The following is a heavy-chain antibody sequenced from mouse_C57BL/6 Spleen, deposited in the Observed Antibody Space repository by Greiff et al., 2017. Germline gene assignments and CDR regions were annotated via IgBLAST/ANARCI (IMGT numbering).Heavy chain of an antibody. CDR2: INPNNGGT. CDR1: GYTFTDYN. V-gene: IGHV1-18*01. J-gene: IGHJ1*03. Sequence: EVKLMESGPELVKPGASVKIPCTASGYTFTDYNMAWVKQSHGKSLEWIGDINPNNGGTIYNQKFKGKATLTVDKSSSTAYMELRSLTSEDTAVYYCARKGSYWYFDVWGTGTTVTVSS. D-gene: IGHD1-1*01. CDR3: ARKGSYWYFDV.